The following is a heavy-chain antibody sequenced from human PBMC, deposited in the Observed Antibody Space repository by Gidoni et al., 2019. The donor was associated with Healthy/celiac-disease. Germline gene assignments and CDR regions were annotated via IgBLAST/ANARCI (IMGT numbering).Heavy chain of an antibody. D-gene: IGHD7-27*01. J-gene: IGHJ5*02. V-gene: IGHV1-69*01. CDR3: ARMADWGWDNWFDP. Sequence: QVQLVQSGAAVKNPGSSVPVSCKASGGTFSSYAISWVRQAPGQGREWMGGIIPILGTANYAQKFQGRVTITADESTSTAYMELSSLRSEDTAVYYGARMADWGWDNWFDPWGQGTLVTVSS. CDR1: GGTFSSYA. CDR2: IIPILGTA.